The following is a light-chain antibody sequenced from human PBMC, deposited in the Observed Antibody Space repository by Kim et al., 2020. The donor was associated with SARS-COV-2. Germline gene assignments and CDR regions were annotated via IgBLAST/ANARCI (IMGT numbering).Light chain of an antibody. Sequence: YPGKRVTLACRSSQTITSTYLAWYQQRPGQAPRLLIHEISRRATGIPDRFSGSGSERDFTLTIGRLEPEDSAVYYCQQHEDAPLTFGRGTRVGIK. CDR2: EIS. CDR3: QQHEDAPLT. V-gene: IGKV3D-20*02. J-gene: IGKJ4*01. CDR1: QTITSTY.